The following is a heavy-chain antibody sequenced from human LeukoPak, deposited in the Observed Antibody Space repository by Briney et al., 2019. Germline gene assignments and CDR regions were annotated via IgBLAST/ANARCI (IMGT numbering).Heavy chain of an antibody. CDR1: GFTFSSYG. V-gene: IGHV3-30*18. CDR2: ISYDGSNK. Sequence: GGSLRLSCAASGFTFSSYGMHWVRQAPGKGLEWVAVISYDGSNKYYADSVKGRFTISRDNSKNTLYLQMNSLRAEDTAVYYCAKQRRTGYFDYWGQGTLVTVSS. D-gene: IGHD1-14*01. J-gene: IGHJ4*02. CDR3: AKQRRTGYFDY.